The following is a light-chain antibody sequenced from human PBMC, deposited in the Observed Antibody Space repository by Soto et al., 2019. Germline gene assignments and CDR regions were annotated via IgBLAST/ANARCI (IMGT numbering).Light chain of an antibody. V-gene: IGLV2-8*01. CDR2: EVT. Sequence: QSALTQPPSASGSPGQSVTISCTGTGSDIGGYGYVSWYQQHPGKAPKLMIFEVTKRASGVSGRFSGSKSGNTASLTVSGLQADDEADYFCSSYAGSNTDVVFGGGTKLTVL. CDR3: SSYAGSNTDVV. J-gene: IGLJ2*01. CDR1: GSDIGGYGY.